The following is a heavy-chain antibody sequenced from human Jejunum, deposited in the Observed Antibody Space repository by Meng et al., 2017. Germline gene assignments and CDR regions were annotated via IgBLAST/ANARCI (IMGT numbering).Heavy chain of an antibody. Sequence: QLQLQESGPGRVKPSETLSLTCTVSDDSITSSTYYWGWTRQPPGRGLEWIGSIYYSGNTHYSSSLKSRVSISVDTSKNHFSLRLDSLTAADTAVYYCARGGGDSYGTFDSWGRGTLVTVSS. CDR3: ARGGGDSYGTFDS. J-gene: IGHJ4*02. D-gene: IGHD2-21*01. CDR1: DDSITSSTYY. CDR2: IYYSGNT. V-gene: IGHV4-39*02.